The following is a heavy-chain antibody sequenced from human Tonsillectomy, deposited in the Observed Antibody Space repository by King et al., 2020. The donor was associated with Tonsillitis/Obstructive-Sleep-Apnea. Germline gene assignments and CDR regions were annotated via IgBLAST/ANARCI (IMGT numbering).Heavy chain of an antibody. Sequence: VQLVESGGGLVQPGGSLRLSCAASGFTFSSYGMSWVRQAPGKGLEWVSDISGSGGSTYYADSVKGRFTISRDNSKNTLYLQMNSLRAEDTAVYYCAKDPSPRFLESDVWGKGTTVTVSS. CDR2: ISGSGGST. CDR1: GFTFSSYG. CDR3: AKDPSPRFLESDV. V-gene: IGHV3-23*04. J-gene: IGHJ6*04. D-gene: IGHD3-3*01.